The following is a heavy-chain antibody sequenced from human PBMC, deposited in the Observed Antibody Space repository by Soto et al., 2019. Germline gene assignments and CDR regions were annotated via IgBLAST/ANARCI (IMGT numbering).Heavy chain of an antibody. V-gene: IGHV4-59*01. CDR3: ARVREQQLGDYYYYYGMDV. Sequence: SETLSLTCTVSGGCISSYYGSWIRQPPGKGREGMGYIYYSGSTNYNPSLKSRLTIPVDTSKNQFSLQLSSVTAADTAVYYCARVREQQLGDYYYYYGMDVWGQGTTVTVSS. D-gene: IGHD6-13*01. CDR1: GGCISSYY. J-gene: IGHJ6*02. CDR2: IYYSGST.